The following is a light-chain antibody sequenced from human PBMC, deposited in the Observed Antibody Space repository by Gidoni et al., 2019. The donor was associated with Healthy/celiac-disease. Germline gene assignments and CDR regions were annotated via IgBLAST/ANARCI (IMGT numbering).Light chain of an antibody. Sequence: DIVMTQSPDPLAVSLAERATTNCKSSQSVLYSSNNKNYLAWYQQKPGQPPKLLIYWASTRESGVPDRFSGSGSGTDFTLTISSLQAEDVAVYYCQQYYSTPLTFGGGTKVKIK. V-gene: IGKV4-1*01. CDR1: QSVLYSSNNKNY. CDR2: WAS. J-gene: IGKJ4*01. CDR3: QQYYSTPLT.